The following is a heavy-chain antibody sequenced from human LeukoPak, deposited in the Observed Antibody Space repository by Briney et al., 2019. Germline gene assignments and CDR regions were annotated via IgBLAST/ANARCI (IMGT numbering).Heavy chain of an antibody. CDR2: IRYDGSNK. J-gene: IGHJ5*02. Sequence: GGSLRLSCAASGFTFSSYGMHLVRQAPGKGLEWVAFIRYDGSNKYYADSVKGRFTISRDNSKNTLYLQMNSLRAEDTAVYYCAKDFGVVEWELLADPWGQGTLVTVSS. CDR3: AKDFGVVEWELLADP. V-gene: IGHV3-30*02. CDR1: GFTFSSYG. D-gene: IGHD1-26*01.